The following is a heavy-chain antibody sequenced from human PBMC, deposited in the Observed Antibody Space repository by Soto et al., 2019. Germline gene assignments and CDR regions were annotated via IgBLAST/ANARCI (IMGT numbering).Heavy chain of an antibody. CDR2: INPNSGGT. Sequence: ASVKVSCKASGYTFTGYYMHWVRQAPGQGLEWMGWINPNSGGTNYAEKFQGWVTMTRDTSICTAYMELSRLRADDTAVYYCARAYRSTDAFDFWGQGTMVTVSS. V-gene: IGHV1-2*04. CDR3: ARAYRSTDAFDF. D-gene: IGHD6-13*01. CDR1: GYTFTGYY. J-gene: IGHJ3*01.